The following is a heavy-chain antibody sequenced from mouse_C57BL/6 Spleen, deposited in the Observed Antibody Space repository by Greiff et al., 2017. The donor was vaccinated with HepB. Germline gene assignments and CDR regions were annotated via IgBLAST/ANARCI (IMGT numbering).Heavy chain of an antibody. CDR2: IHPSDSDT. D-gene: IGHD2-4*01. V-gene: IGHV1-74*01. CDR1: GYTFTSYW. CDR3: AIRDYDGRSYYAMDY. J-gene: IGHJ4*01. Sequence: QVQLKQPGAELVKPGASVKVSCKASGYTFTSYWMHWVKQRPGQGLEWIGRIHPSDSDTNYNQKFKGKATLTVDKSSSTAYMQLSSLTSEDSAVYYCAIRDYDGRSYYAMDYWGQGTSVTVSS.